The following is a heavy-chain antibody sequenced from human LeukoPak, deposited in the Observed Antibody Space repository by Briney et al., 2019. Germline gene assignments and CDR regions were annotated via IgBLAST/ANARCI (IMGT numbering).Heavy chain of an antibody. CDR2: ISYDGSNK. J-gene: IGHJ4*02. V-gene: IGHV3-30*18. CDR1: GFTFSSYA. Sequence: PGGSLGLSCAASGFTFSSYAMTWVRQAPGKGLEWVAVISYDGSNKYYADSVKGRFTFSRDNSKNTLYLQMNSLRAEDTAVYYCAKEYCSNSVCHSLDYWGQGTLVTVSS. CDR3: AKEYCSNSVCHSLDY. D-gene: IGHD2-8*01.